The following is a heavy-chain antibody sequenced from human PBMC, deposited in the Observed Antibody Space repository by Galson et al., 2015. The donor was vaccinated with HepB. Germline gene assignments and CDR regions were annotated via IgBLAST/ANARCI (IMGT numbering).Heavy chain of an antibody. Sequence: LSLTYTVSGGSISSGDYYWSWIRQPPGKGMEWIGYIYYSGSTYYNPSLKSRVTISVDTSKNQFSLKLSSVTAADTAVYYCARDYGGSSGYFDYWGQGTLVTVSS. CDR2: IYYSGST. D-gene: IGHD3-22*01. V-gene: IGHV4-30-4*01. J-gene: IGHJ4*02. CDR1: GGSISSGDYY. CDR3: ARDYGGSSGYFDY.